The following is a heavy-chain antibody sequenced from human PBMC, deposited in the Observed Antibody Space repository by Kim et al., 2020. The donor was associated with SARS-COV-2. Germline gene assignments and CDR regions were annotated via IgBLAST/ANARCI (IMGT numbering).Heavy chain of an antibody. Sequence: SETLSLTCTVSGGSISSYYWSWIRQPPGKGLEWIGYIYYSGSTNYNPSLKSRVTISVDTSKNQFSLKLSSVTAADTAVYYCARDRWELPGYDAFDIWGQGTMVTVSS. CDR3: ARDRWELPGYDAFDI. CDR2: IYYSGST. J-gene: IGHJ3*02. D-gene: IGHD1-26*01. V-gene: IGHV4-59*13. CDR1: GGSISSYY.